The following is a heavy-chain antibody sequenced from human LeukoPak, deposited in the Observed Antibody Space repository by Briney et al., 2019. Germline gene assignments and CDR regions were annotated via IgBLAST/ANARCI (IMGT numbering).Heavy chain of an antibody. D-gene: IGHD1-7*01. V-gene: IGHV3-48*01. CDR1: GFTFSTYS. CDR2: ISDRSSTI. Sequence: GGSLRLSCAASGFTFSTYSMGWVGQAPGKGLEWVSYISDRSSTIYYPDSVKGRFTISRDNAKNSLYLQMDSLRAEDTAVYYCARASNYVFDYWGQGTLVTVSS. J-gene: IGHJ4*02. CDR3: ARASNYVFDY.